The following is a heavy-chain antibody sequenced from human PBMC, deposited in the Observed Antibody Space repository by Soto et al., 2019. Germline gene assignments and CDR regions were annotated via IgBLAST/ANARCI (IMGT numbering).Heavy chain of an antibody. Sequence: GGSLRLSCAASGFTFSSFGMNWVRQAPGKGLEWVSSLSPNGGSTYYAESVKGRFTISRDNAKNTLFLQMDSLRAEDTAVYFCAKSKDSTIFRVVIYYFDTWGQGALVTVSS. CDR1: GFTFSSFG. D-gene: IGHD3-3*01. CDR3: AKSKDSTIFRVVIYYFDT. J-gene: IGHJ4*02. CDR2: LSPNGGST. V-gene: IGHV3-23*01.